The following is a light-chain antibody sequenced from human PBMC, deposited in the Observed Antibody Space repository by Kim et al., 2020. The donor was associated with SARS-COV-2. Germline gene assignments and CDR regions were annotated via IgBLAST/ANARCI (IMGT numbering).Light chain of an antibody. CDR2: GAS. J-gene: IGKJ1*01. Sequence: EIVLTQSPGTLSLSPGERATLSCRASQSVSSSYLAWYQQKPGQAPRLLIYGASSRATGIPDRFSGSGSGTDFTLTISRLEPEDVAVYYCQQYGSSPPWTFGKGTKVDIK. CDR3: QQYGSSPPWT. CDR1: QSVSSSY. V-gene: IGKV3-20*01.